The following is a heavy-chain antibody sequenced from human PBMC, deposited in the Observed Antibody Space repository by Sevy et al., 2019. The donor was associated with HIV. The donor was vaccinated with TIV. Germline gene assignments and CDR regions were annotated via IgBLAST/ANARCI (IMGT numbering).Heavy chain of an antibody. CDR2: IIPIFGTA. J-gene: IGHJ6*02. CDR3: ARADLGYCSSTSCYTYYYYGMDV. V-gene: IGHV1-69*13. Sequence: ASVKVSCKASGGTFSSYAISWVRQAPGQGLEWMGGIIPIFGTANYAQKFQGRVTITADESTSTAYRELGSLRSEDTAVYYCARADLGYCSSTSCYTYYYYGMDVWGQGTTVTVSS. CDR1: GGTFSSYA. D-gene: IGHD2-2*01.